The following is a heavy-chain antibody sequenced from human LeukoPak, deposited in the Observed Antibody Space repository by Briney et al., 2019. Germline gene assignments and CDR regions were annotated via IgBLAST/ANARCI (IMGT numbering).Heavy chain of an antibody. J-gene: IGHJ6*03. D-gene: IGHD2-2*01. CDR1: GFTFSNYA. CDR2: ISGSGGST. Sequence: GGSLRLSCAASGFTFSNYAMSWVRQAPGKGLEWVSAISGSGGSTYYADSVKGRFTISRDNSKNTLYLQMNSLRAEDTAVYYCAKEGGYCSSTSCPYYMDVWGKGTTVTVSS. CDR3: AKEGGYCSSTSCPYYMDV. V-gene: IGHV3-23*01.